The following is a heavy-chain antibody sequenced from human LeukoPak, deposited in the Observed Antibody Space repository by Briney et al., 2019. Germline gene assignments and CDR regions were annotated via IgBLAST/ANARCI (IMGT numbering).Heavy chain of an antibody. CDR2: ISGSGGST. V-gene: IGHV3-23*01. Sequence: GGSLRLSCAASGFTFGSYAMSWVRQAPGKGLEWVSAISGSGGSTYYADSVKGRFTISRDNSKNTLYLQMNSLRAEDTAVYYCAKSSHYSGSYYAEYFQHWGQGTLVTVSS. CDR1: GFTFGSYA. CDR3: AKSSHYSGSYYAEYFQH. J-gene: IGHJ1*01. D-gene: IGHD1-26*01.